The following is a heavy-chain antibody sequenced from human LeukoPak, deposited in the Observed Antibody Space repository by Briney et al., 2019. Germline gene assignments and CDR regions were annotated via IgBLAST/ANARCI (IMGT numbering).Heavy chain of an antibody. CDR1: GYIFTNYW. CDR3: ARQRFTMRAYAGNWFDP. CDR2: IYPGDSDT. D-gene: IGHD3-10*01. V-gene: IGHV5-51*01. J-gene: IGHJ5*02. Sequence: GESLKISGKGCGYIFTNYWICWVRPMPGKVLGWMGIIYPGDSDTRYSPAFQDQVTISADNSISTAYPQWSSLKASDTAMYYCARQRFTMRAYAGNWFDPWGQGTLVTVSS.